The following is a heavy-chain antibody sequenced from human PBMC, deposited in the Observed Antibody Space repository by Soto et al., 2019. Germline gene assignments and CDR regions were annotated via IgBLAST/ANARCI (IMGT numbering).Heavy chain of an antibody. D-gene: IGHD1-26*01. CDR3: ARTTHEEPTFDY. V-gene: IGHV1-18*01. Sequence: QVQLVQSGAEVKKPGASVKVSCKASGYTFTHYGISWVRQAPGQGLEWMGWVTGYDGNANYEQRFQGRVTMTTETSNNTAYMDLRRLSSDDTAVYYCARTTHEEPTFDYWGQGTLVTVSS. CDR2: VTGYDGNA. J-gene: IGHJ4*02. CDR1: GYTFTHYG.